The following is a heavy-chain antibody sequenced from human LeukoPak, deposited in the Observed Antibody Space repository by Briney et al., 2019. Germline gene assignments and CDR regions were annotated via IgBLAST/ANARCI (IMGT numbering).Heavy chain of an antibody. V-gene: IGHV1-2*02. D-gene: IGHD5-18*01. J-gene: IGHJ4*02. CDR1: GYTFTGYY. CDR2: INPNSGGT. Sequence: ASVKVSCKASGYTFTGYYMHWVRQAPGQGLEWMGWINPNSGGTNYAQKFQGRVTMTRDTSISTAYMELSRLRSDDTAVYYCARVYRGYSYGYTDYWGQGTLVTVSS. CDR3: ARVYRGYSYGYTDY.